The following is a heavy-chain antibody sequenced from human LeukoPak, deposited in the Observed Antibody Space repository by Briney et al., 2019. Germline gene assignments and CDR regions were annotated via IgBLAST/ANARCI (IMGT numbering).Heavy chain of an antibody. CDR3: AKHAPRWLQLGDDAFDI. Sequence: ASVKVSCKASGYTFTSYGISWVRQAPGQGLEWMGWISGYNGNTDYAQKLQGRVTMTTDTSTSTAYMELRSLRSDDTAVYYCAKHAPRWLQLGDDAFDIWGQGTMVTVSS. D-gene: IGHD5-24*01. CDR1: GYTFTSYG. J-gene: IGHJ3*02. CDR2: ISGYNGNT. V-gene: IGHV1-18*01.